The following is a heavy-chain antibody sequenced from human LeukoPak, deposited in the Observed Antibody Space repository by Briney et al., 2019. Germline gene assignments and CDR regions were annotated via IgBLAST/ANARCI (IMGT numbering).Heavy chain of an antibody. CDR1: GFTFSSYS. CDR3: AKDRAAVGY. J-gene: IGHJ4*02. V-gene: IGHV3-23*01. D-gene: IGHD6-13*01. Sequence: GGSLRLSCAAPGFTFSSYSMNWVRQAPGKGLEWVSAISGSGGSTYYADSVKGRFTISRDNSKNTLYLQMNSLRAEDTAVYYCAKDRAAVGYWGQGTLVTVSS. CDR2: ISGSGGST.